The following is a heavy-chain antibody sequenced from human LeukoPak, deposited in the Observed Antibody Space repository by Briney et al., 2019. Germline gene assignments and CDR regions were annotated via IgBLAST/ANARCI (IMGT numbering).Heavy chain of an antibody. Sequence: GESLKISCKGSGYSFTSYWIGWVRQLPGRGLEWMGIIYPGDSDTRYSPSFQGQVTISADKSISTAYLQWSSLKASDTAMYYCATGLVSGYISDPLDYWGQGTLVTVSS. CDR2: IYPGDSDT. CDR1: GYSFTSYW. J-gene: IGHJ4*02. D-gene: IGHD3-22*01. V-gene: IGHV5-51*01. CDR3: ATGLVSGYISDPLDY.